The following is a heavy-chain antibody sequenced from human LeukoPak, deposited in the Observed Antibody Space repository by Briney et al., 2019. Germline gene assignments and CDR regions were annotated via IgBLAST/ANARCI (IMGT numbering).Heavy chain of an antibody. CDR3: ARTRLNITISSKYFDY. J-gene: IGHJ4*02. V-gene: IGHV4-59*12. Sequence: SETLSLTCTVSGGSISSYYWSWIRQPPGKGLEWIGYIYYSGSTNYNPSLKSRVTISVDTSKNQFSLKLSSVTAADTAVYYCARTRLNITISSKYFDYWGQGTLVTVSS. D-gene: IGHD3-3*01. CDR2: IYYSGST. CDR1: GGSISSYY.